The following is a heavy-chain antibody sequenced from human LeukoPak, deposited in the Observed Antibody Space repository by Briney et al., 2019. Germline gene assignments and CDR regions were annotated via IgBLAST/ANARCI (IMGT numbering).Heavy chain of an antibody. CDR3: ARGPKSRYQLLPGDY. D-gene: IGHD2-15*01. CDR1: GGTFSSFG. V-gene: IGHV1-69*13. J-gene: IGHJ4*02. Sequence: SVKVSCKTSGGTFSSFGISWVRQAPGQGLEWMGGIFPISATTYYAQKFQGRVTITADESSSTSSMELSSLRSEDTAVYYCARGPKSRYQLLPGDYWGQGTLVTVSS. CDR2: IFPISATT.